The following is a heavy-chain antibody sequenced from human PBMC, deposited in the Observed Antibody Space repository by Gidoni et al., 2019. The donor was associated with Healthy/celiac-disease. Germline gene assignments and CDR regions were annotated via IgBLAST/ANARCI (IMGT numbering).Heavy chain of an antibody. Sequence: QVQLVESGGGVVQPGRSLRLSCAASGFTFSSYAMHWVRQAPGKGLEWVAVISYDGSNKYYADSVKGRFTISRDNSKNTLYLQMNSLRAEDTAVYYCASIWFGELWGWFDPWGQGTLVTVSS. CDR3: ASIWFGELWGWFDP. J-gene: IGHJ5*02. CDR2: ISYDGSNK. CDR1: GFTFSSYA. D-gene: IGHD3-10*01. V-gene: IGHV3-30-3*01.